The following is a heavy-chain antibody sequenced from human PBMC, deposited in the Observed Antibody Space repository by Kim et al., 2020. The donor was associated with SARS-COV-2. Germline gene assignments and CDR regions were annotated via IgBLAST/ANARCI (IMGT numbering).Heavy chain of an antibody. CDR3: ARVPIRFLEWGFDY. D-gene: IGHD3-3*01. V-gene: IGHV4-34*01. Sequence: PSLKSRGTISVDTSKNQFSLKLSSVTAADTAVYYCARVPIRFLEWGFDYWGQGTLVTVSS. J-gene: IGHJ4*02.